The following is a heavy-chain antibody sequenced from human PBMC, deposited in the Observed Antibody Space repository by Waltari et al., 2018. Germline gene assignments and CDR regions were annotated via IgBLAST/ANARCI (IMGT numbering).Heavy chain of an antibody. CDR3: AAGEGSYSPFDY. CDR2: SNPNSGST. D-gene: IGHD1-26*01. Sequence: QVQLVQSGAEVKKPGASVKVSCKASGYTFTGYYMHWVRQAPGQGLEWMGGSNPNSGSTNYAQKFQGCVTMTRETSISTAYMELSMLRSDDTAVYYCAAGEGSYSPFDYWGQGTLVTVSS. CDR1: GYTFTGYY. J-gene: IGHJ4*02. V-gene: IGHV1-2*04.